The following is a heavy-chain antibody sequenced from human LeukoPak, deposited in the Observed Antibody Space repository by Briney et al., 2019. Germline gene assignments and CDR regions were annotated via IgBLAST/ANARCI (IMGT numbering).Heavy chain of an antibody. Sequence: SETLSLTCAVYGGSFSGYYWSWIRQPPGKGLEWIGEINHSGSTNYNPSLKSRVTISVDTSKNQFSLKLSSVTAADTAVYYCARTVTGIAAAGTFYKLQNYYYYYMDVWGKGTTVTVSS. CDR2: INHSGST. V-gene: IGHV4-34*01. J-gene: IGHJ6*03. CDR1: GGSFSGYY. CDR3: ARTVTGIAAAGTFYKLQNYYYYYMDV. D-gene: IGHD6-13*01.